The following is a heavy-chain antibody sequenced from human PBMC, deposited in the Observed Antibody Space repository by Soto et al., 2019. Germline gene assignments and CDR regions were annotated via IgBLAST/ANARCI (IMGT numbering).Heavy chain of an antibody. CDR1: GFTFSSYG. V-gene: IGHV3-30*18. D-gene: IGHD3-10*01. CDR2: ISYDGSNK. Sequence: QVQLVESGGGVVQPGRSLRLSCAASGFTFSSYGMHWVRQAPGKGLEWVAVISYDGSNKYYADSVKGRFTISRDNSKNTLYLQMNSLRAEDTAVYYCANDGDYYGSGSPDYWGQGTLVTVSS. CDR3: ANDGDYYGSGSPDY. J-gene: IGHJ4*02.